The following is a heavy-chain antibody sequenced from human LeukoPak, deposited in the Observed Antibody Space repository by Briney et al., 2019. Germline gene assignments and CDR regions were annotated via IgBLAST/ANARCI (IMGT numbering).Heavy chain of an antibody. CDR1: GGSFSGYY. V-gene: IGHV4-34*01. J-gene: IGHJ4*02. D-gene: IGHD6-13*01. CDR2: INHSGST. Sequence: ASETLSLTCAVYGGSFSGYYWSWIRQPPGKGLEWIGEINHSGSTNYNPSLKSRVTISVDTSKNQFSLKLSSVTAADTAVYYCARVVGAAAEIYYFDYWGQGTLVTVSS. CDR3: ARVVGAAAEIYYFDY.